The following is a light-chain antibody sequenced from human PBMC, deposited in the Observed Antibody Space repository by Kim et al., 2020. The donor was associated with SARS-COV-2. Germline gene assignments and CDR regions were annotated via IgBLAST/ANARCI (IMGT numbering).Light chain of an antibody. Sequence: LSPGERAPPSCRASQSVNNRYLAWYQQKVGQTPRLLIYGVSTRATGIPDRFSGSGSGTDFTLTISRLEPEDFAVYYCQHYGSSPQFGGGTKVDIK. CDR3: QHYGSSPQ. J-gene: IGKJ4*01. V-gene: IGKV3-20*01. CDR1: QSVNNRY. CDR2: GVS.